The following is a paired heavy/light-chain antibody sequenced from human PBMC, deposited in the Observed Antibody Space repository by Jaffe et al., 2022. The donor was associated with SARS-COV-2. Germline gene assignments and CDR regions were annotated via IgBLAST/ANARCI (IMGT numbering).Heavy chain of an antibody. CDR1: GFTFDDYA. D-gene: IGHD2-21*01. CDR3: AKDGKTLIEPD. Sequence: EVQLVESGGGLVQPGRSLRLSCAASGFTFDDYAMHWVRQAPGKGLEWVSGISWNSGTIGYADSVKGRFTISRDNAKNSLYLQMNSLRVEDTALYYCAKDGKTLIEPDWGQGTLVTVSS. CDR2: ISWNSGTI. V-gene: IGHV3-9*01. J-gene: IGHJ4*02.
Light chain of an antibody. J-gene: IGKJ2*01. V-gene: IGKV3-15*01. Sequence: MTQSPATLSVSPGERATLSCRASQNIGSNLAWYQQKPGQAPRLLIHGASTRATGIPARFSGSGSGTEFTLTISSLQSEDFAVYYCQHYNAWPPRYTFGQGTKLEIK. CDR2: GAS. CDR3: QHYNAWPPRYT. CDR1: QNIGSN.